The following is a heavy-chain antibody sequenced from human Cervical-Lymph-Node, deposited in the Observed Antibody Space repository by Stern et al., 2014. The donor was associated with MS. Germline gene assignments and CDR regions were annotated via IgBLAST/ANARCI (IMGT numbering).Heavy chain of an antibody. V-gene: IGHV2-5*02. CDR1: GFSLSTSGVG. J-gene: IGHJ2*01. D-gene: IGHD2-2*02. Sequence: QITLKESGPTLVKPTQTLTLTCTFSGFSLSTSGVGVGWIRQPPGMALEWLALIYWDDDKRYSPSLKSRLTITKDTSKNQVVLTMTNMDHVDTATYYCARLDCSSTSCYRSGYFDLWGRGTLVTVSS. CDR2: IYWDDDK. CDR3: ARLDCSSTSCYRSGYFDL.